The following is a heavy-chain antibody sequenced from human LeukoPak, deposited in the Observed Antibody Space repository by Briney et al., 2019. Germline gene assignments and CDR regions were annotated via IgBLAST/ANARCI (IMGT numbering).Heavy chain of an antibody. CDR2: ISDSGAKT. V-gene: IGHV3-23*01. D-gene: IGHD3-3*01. CDR1: GFAFSSYG. Sequence: GGSLRLSCAASGFAFSSYGMSWVRQAPGKGLEWVSDISDSGAKTYYAASVKGRFTISRDNSRNPLYLQMNSLRVDDTAVYYCATDDFWKGFYTNLDYWGQGTLVTVSS. J-gene: IGHJ4*02. CDR3: ATDDFWKGFYTNLDY.